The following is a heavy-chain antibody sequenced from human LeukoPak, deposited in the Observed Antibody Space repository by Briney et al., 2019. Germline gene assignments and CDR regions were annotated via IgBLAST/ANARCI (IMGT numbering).Heavy chain of an antibody. CDR2: FDPEDGET. D-gene: IGHD1-26*01. J-gene: IGHJ4*02. CDR1: GYTLTELS. CDR3: ATLQDSGSYSDFDY. Sequence: ASVKVSCKVSGYTLTELSMHWVRQAPGKGLEWMGGFDPEDGETIYAQKFQGRVTMTEDTSTDTAYMELSSLRSEDTAVYYCATLQDSGSYSDFDYWGQGTLVTVSS. V-gene: IGHV1-24*01.